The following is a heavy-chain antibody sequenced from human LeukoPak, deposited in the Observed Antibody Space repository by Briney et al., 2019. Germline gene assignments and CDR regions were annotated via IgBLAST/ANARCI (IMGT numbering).Heavy chain of an antibody. CDR3: AKGGKWDVTPFDY. D-gene: IGHD1-26*01. CDR2: INHNGSVN. J-gene: IGHJ4*02. CDR1: GFTFSSYW. Sequence: PGGSLRLSCAASGFTFSSYWMNWARQAPGKGLEWVASINHNGSVNYYADSVKGRFTISRDNSKNTLYLQVNSLRAEDTAVYYCAKGGKWDVTPFDYWGQGTLVTVSS. V-gene: IGHV3-7*03.